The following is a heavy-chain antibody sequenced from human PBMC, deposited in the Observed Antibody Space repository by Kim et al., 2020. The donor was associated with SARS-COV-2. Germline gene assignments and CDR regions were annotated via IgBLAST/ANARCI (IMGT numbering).Heavy chain of an antibody. Sequence: SGPTLVNPTQTLTLTCTFSGFSLSTRGMCVSWIRQSPGKALEWLARIDWDDDKYYSTSLKTRLTISKDTSKNQVVLRMTNMDPVDTATYYCARTPASPYTTSGIWFDPWGQGTLVTVSS. CDR2: IDWDDDK. CDR1: GFSLSTRGMC. J-gene: IGHJ5*02. V-gene: IGHV2-70*11. D-gene: IGHD1-26*01. CDR3: ARTPASPYTTSGIWFDP.